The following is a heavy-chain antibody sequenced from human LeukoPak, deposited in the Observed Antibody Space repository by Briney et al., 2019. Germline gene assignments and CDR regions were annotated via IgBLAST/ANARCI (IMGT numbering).Heavy chain of an antibody. V-gene: IGHV4-34*01. D-gene: IGHD3-22*01. CDR2: IYYSGST. Sequence: SETLSLTCAVYGGSFSDYYWGWIRQPPGKGLEWIGSIYYSGSTYYNPSLKSRVTISVDTSKNQFSLKLSSVTAADTAVYYCARGNYYYDSSGYYFSGSSVDYWGQGTLVTVSS. CDR1: GGSFSDYY. J-gene: IGHJ4*02. CDR3: ARGNYYYDSSGYYFSGSSVDY.